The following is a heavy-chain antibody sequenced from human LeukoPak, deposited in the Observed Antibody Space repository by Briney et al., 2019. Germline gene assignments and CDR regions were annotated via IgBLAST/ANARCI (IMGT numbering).Heavy chain of an antibody. V-gene: IGHV1-18*01. CDR2: ISAYNGNT. J-gene: IGHJ6*02. CDR3: ARDQIVVVPAAIVYYYYGVDV. CDR1: GYTFTSYG. Sequence: GASVKVSCKASGYTFTSYGISWVRQAPGQGLEWVGWISAYNGNTNYAQKLQGRVTMTTDTSTSTAYMELRSLRSDDTAVYYCARDQIVVVPAAIVYYYYGVDVWGQGTTVTVSS. D-gene: IGHD2-2*01.